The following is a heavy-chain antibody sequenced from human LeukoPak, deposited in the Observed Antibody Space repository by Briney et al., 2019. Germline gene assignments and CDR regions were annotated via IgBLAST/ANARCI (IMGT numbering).Heavy chain of an antibody. CDR2: MNPNSGNT. CDR1: GYTFTSYD. D-gene: IGHD3-3*01. V-gene: IGHV1-8*01. Sequence: ASVKVSCKASGYTFTSYDINWVRQATGQGLEWTGWMNPNSGNTGYAKKFQGRVTMTRNTSISTAYMELSSLRSEDTAVYYCARGPTDFWSGYLGYWGQGTLVTVSS. J-gene: IGHJ4*02. CDR3: ARGPTDFWSGYLGY.